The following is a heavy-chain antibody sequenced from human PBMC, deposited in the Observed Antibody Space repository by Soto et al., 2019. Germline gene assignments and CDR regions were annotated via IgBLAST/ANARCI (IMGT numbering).Heavy chain of an antibody. CDR3: ARTPDRDGYNWHY. Sequence: SETLSLTCTVSGGSISSGGYYWSWIRQHPGKGLEWIGYIYYSGSTYYNPSLKSRVTISVDTSKNQFSLKLSSVTAADTAVYYCARTPDRDGYNWHYWGQGTLVTVSS. J-gene: IGHJ4*02. CDR2: IYYSGST. V-gene: IGHV4-31*03. CDR1: GGSISSGGYY. D-gene: IGHD5-12*01.